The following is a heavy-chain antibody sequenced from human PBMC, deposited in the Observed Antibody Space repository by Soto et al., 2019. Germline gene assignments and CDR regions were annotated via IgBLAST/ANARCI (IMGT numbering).Heavy chain of an antibody. CDR3: AITYCRDNSCPRDFDF. D-gene: IGHD2-21*01. Sequence: VQVVQSGAEVKKPESSVKVSCKPSGGTFNTYTVNWVRLAPGHGLEWMGRFIPILDMANYAQKFQDRVTITADISTFTAYMELNSLTSDATAVYYCAITYCRDNSCPRDFDFWGPGTRVTVSS. J-gene: IGHJ4*02. V-gene: IGHV1-69*02. CDR2: FIPILDMA. CDR1: GGTFNTYT.